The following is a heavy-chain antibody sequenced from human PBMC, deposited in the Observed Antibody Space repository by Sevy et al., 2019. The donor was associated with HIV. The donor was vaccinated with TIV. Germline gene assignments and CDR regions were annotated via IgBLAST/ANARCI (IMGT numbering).Heavy chain of an antibody. CDR1: GFNFGSHA. D-gene: IGHD1-26*01. CDR3: ARDLISGSYSQSLDY. V-gene: IGHV3-30*04. CDR2: ISSDGNSQ. Sequence: GGSLRLSCAASGFNFGSHAMHWVRQAPGKGLDWVAVISSDGNSQYSADSVQGRFTISRDNSKNTLYLQMDSLRVEDTAVYYCARDLISGSYSQSLDYWGQGTLVTVSS. J-gene: IGHJ4*02.